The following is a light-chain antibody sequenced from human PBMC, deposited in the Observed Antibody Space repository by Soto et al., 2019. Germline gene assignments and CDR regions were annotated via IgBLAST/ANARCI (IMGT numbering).Light chain of an antibody. CDR1: QSLSSSY. J-gene: IGKJ1*01. V-gene: IGKV3-20*01. Sequence: DIVLTQSPGTLSLSPGERATLSCRASQSLSSSYLAWYQHQPGQAPRLLIYGASSRATGIPDRFSGSGSGTDFTLTISRLEPEGFAVYYCQQYGSSPRTFGQGTKVEIK. CDR3: QQYGSSPRT. CDR2: GAS.